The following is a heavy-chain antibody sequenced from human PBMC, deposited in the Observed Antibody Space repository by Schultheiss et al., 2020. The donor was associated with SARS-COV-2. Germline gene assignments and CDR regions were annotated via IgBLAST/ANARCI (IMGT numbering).Heavy chain of an antibody. Sequence: ASVKVSCKASGYTFTGYYMHWVRQAPGQGLEWMGRINPNSGGTNYAQKFQGWVTMTRDTSISTAYMELSRLRSDDTAVYYCARAAGGTSLSRYYYGMDVWGQGTTVTVSS. CDR2: INPNSGGT. CDR3: ARAAGGTSLSRYYYGMDV. J-gene: IGHJ6*02. CDR1: GYTFTGYY. V-gene: IGHV1-2*04. D-gene: IGHD6-13*01.